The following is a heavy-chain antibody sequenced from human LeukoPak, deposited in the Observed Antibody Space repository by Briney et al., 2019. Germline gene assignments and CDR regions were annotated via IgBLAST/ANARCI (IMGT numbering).Heavy chain of an antibody. CDR2: ISSSGSTI. Sequence: GGSLRLSCAASGFTFSDYYMSWIRQAPGKGLEWVSYISSSGSTIYYADSVKGRFTISRDNAKNSLYLQMNSLRAEDTAVYYCARYIMMALYYYGSGSRFDPWGQGTLVTVSS. CDR3: ARYIMMALYYYGSGSRFDP. CDR1: GFTFSDYY. J-gene: IGHJ5*02. D-gene: IGHD3-10*01. V-gene: IGHV3-11*01.